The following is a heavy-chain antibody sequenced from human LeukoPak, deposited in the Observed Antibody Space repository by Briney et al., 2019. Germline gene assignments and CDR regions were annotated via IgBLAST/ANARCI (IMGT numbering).Heavy chain of an antibody. CDR1: GFTFSSYA. V-gene: IGHV3-23*01. CDR3: AKAPQNYYSDSSSYYFFDY. J-gene: IGHJ4*02. CDR2: ISGSSGST. D-gene: IGHD3-22*01. Sequence: PGGSLRLSCAASGFTFSSYAMTWVRQAPGKGLEWVSTISGSSGSTYYADSVKGRFTISRDNSKNTLYLQMNSLRAEDTAVYYCAKAPQNYYSDSSSYYFFDYWGQGTLVTVSS.